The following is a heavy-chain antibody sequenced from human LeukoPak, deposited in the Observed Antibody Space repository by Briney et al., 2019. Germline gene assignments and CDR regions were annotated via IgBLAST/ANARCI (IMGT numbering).Heavy chain of an antibody. CDR3: AKNLISRDRTPGAFDI. Sequence: PGGSLRLSCAASGFTFSSYGMSWVRQAPGKGLEWVSAISGSGGSTYYADSVKGRFTISRDNSKNTLYLQMNSLRAEDTAVYYCAKNLISRDRTPGAFDIWGQGTMVTVSS. D-gene: IGHD3-22*01. J-gene: IGHJ3*02. CDR2: ISGSGGST. V-gene: IGHV3-23*01. CDR1: GFTFSSYG.